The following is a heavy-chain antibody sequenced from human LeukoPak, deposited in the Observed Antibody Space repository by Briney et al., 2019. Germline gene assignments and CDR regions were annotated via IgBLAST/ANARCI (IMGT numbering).Heavy chain of an antibody. CDR1: GGTFSNYA. D-gene: IGHD4-11*01. V-gene: IGHV1-69*05. CDR2: IIPMFGTT. Sequence: SVKVSCKAFGGTFSNYAISWVRQALGQGLERMGRIIPMFGTTNYAQKFQGRVTITTDESTSTAYMEVSSLRIEDTAVYYCASVTVTTWAPDGHMDVWGKGTTVTVSS. J-gene: IGHJ6*03. CDR3: ASVTVTTWAPDGHMDV.